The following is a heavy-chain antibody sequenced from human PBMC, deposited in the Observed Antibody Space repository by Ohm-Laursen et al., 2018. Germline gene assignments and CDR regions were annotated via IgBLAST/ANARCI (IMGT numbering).Heavy chain of an antibody. CDR3: ARQEGYCSSTSCYEVWFDP. J-gene: IGHJ5*02. CDR2: INYSGNT. Sequence: TLSLTCTVSGGAISNYYWSWIRQPPGKGLEWIGHINYSGNTNYNPSLKSRVTISVDTSKNQFSLKLSSVTAADTAVYCCARQEGYCSSTSCYEVWFDPWGQGTLVTVSS. CDR1: GGAISNYY. D-gene: IGHD2-2*01. V-gene: IGHV4-59*08.